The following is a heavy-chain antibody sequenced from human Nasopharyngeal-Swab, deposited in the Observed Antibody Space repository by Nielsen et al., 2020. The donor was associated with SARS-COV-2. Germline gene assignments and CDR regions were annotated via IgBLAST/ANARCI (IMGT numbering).Heavy chain of an antibody. Sequence: WVRQAPGQGLEWMGWINTNTGNPTYAQGFTGRFVFSLDTSVSTAYLQISSLKAEDTAVYYCGKGGGAYYYYYYMDVRGKGTTVTVSS. J-gene: IGHJ6*03. V-gene: IGHV7-4-1*02. D-gene: IGHD3-10*01. CDR2: INTNTGNP. CDR3: GKGGGAYYYYYYMDV.